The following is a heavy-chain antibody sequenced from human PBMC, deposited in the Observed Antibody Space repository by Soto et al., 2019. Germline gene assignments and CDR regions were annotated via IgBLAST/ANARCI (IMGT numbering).Heavy chain of an antibody. J-gene: IGHJ6*02. D-gene: IGHD3-16*01. CDR3: ARHYICRGGDCYYYGMDV. CDR2: IDPSDSYI. CDR1: GYSFTKYW. Sequence: GESLKISCQGSGYSFTKYWISWVRQMPGKGLEWMGRIDPSDSYINYSPSFQGHVTISADKSINTAYLQWSSLRASDTAIYYCARHYICRGGDCYYYGMDVWGQGTTVTVSS. V-gene: IGHV5-10-1*01.